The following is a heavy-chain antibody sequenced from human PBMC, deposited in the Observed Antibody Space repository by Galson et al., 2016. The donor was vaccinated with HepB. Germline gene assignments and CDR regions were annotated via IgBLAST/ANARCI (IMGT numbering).Heavy chain of an antibody. J-gene: IGHJ5*02. V-gene: IGHV4-4*02. CDR1: GGSMSSSNW. CDR2: IYHGGST. Sequence: ETLSLTCAVSGGSMSSSNWWSWVRQPPGKGLEWIGEIYHGGSTNYNPSLKSRVTISVDKSKNQFSLKLSSVTAADTAVYYCARGYYDFWSGSPTPNWFDPWGQGALVTVSS. CDR3: ARGYYDFWSGSPTPNWFDP. D-gene: IGHD3-3*01.